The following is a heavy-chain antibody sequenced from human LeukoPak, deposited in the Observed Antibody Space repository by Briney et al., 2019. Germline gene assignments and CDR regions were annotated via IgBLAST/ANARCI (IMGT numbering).Heavy chain of an antibody. Sequence: GGSLRLSCAASGFTFSSYAMSWVRQAPGKGLEWVSAISGSGGSTYYADSVKGRFTISRDNSKNTLYLQMNSLRAEDTAVYYCAKQLKLYDILTGYDRGHFDYWGQGTLVTVSS. CDR3: AKQLKLYDILTGYDRGHFDY. CDR1: GFTFSSYA. D-gene: IGHD3-9*01. CDR2: ISGSGGST. V-gene: IGHV3-23*01. J-gene: IGHJ4*02.